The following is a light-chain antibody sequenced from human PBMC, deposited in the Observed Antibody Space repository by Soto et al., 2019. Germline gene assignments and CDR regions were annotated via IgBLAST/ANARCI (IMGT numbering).Light chain of an antibody. Sequence: GDRVTMTCRASQNIITWLAWYQQKPGKAPKLLISKASILESGVPSRFGGSGSGTEFTLTISSLQPDDFATYFCQQYNSYSWTFGQGTKVDIK. CDR3: QQYNSYSWT. CDR1: QNIITW. V-gene: IGKV1-5*03. J-gene: IGKJ1*01. CDR2: KAS.